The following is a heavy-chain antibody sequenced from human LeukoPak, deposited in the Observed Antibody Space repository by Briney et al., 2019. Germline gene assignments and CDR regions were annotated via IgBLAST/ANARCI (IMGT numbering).Heavy chain of an antibody. Sequence: SETLSLTCAVYGGSFSGYYWSWIRQPPGKGLEWIGEINHSGSTNYNPSLKSRVTISVDTSKNQFSLKLSSVTAADTAVYYCARGLVLRFLEWLPKPPNRFDPWGQGTLVTVSS. D-gene: IGHD3-3*01. CDR3: ARGLVLRFLEWLPKPPNRFDP. CDR1: GGSFSGYY. V-gene: IGHV4-34*01. CDR2: INHSGST. J-gene: IGHJ5*02.